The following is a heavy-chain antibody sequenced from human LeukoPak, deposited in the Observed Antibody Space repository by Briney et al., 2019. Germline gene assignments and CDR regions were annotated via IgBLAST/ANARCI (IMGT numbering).Heavy chain of an antibody. CDR2: IKQDGSEK. CDR3: ARDRDSSGYYTGY. V-gene: IGHV3-7*01. J-gene: IGHJ4*02. CDR1: GFSFSTYW. D-gene: IGHD3-22*01. Sequence: GGSLRLSCAASGFSFSTYWMTWVRQTPGKGLEWVANIKQDGSEKYYVDSVKGRFTISRDNAKNSLYLQMNSLRAEDTAVYYCARDRDSSGYYTGYWGQGTLVTVSS.